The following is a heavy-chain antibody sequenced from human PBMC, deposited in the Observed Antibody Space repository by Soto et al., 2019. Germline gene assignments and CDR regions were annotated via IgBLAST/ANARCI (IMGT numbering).Heavy chain of an antibody. D-gene: IGHD2-21*02. J-gene: IGHJ6*02. CDR1: GGSISSFY. V-gene: IGHV4-59*01. CDR3: ARGYGDWYYYWMDV. CDR2: IYYSGST. Sequence: SETLSLTCTVSGGSISSFYWSWIRQPPGKGLEWIGYIYYSGSTNYNPSLKSRVTISVDTSKNQFSLKLSSVTAADTAVYYCARGYGDWYYYWMDVWGQGTTVTVSS.